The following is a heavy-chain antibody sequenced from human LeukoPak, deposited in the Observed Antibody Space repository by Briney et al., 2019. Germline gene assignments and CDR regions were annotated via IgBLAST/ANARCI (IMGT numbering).Heavy chain of an antibody. D-gene: IGHD3-9*01. CDR2: INPNSGGT. CDR1: GGTFSSYA. J-gene: IGHJ5*02. CDR3: ARDQLPYYDILTGYHNNNWFDP. V-gene: IGHV1-2*04. Sequence: ASVKVSCKASGGTFSSYAISWVRQAPGQGLEWMGWINPNSGGTNYAQKFQGWVTMTRDTSISTAYMELSRLRSDDTAVYYCARDQLPYYDILTGYHNNNWFDPWGQGTLVIVSS.